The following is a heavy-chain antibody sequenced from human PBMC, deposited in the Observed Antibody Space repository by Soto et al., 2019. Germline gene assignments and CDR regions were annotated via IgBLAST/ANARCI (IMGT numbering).Heavy chain of an antibody. CDR3: ARVRLAGDIDY. J-gene: IGHJ4*02. CDR2: INPSGGST. V-gene: IGHV1-46*01. Sequence: ASVTVSCQASGYTFTSYYMHWVRQAPGQGLEWMGIINPSGGSTSYAQKFQGRVTMTRDTSTSTVYMELSSLRSEDTAVYYCARVRLAGDIDYWGQGTLVTVSS. D-gene: IGHD3-10*01. CDR1: GYTFTSYY.